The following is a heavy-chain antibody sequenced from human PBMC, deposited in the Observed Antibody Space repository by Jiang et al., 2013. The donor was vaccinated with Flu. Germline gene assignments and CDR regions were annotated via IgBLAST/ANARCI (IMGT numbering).Heavy chain of an antibody. CDR3: ARRVYGSGSYCFDY. Sequence: YSFSSNWIGWVRQMPGKGLEWMGSIYPSDSDTRYSPSFQGQVTISADKSISTAYLQWSSLKASDTAMYYCARRVYGSGSYCFDYWGQGTLVTVSS. D-gene: IGHD3-10*01. CDR2: IYPSDSDT. CDR1: YSFSSNW. J-gene: IGHJ4*02. V-gene: IGHV5-51*01.